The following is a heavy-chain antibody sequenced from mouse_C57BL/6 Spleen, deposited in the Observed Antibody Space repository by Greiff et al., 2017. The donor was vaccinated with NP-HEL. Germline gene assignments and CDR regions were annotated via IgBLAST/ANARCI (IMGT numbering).Heavy chain of an antibody. Sequence: EVQRVESGPGLVKPSQSLSLTCSVTGYSITSGYYWNWIRQFPGNKLEWMGYISYDGSNNYNPSLKNRISITRDTSKNQFFLKLNSVTTEDTATYYCAREGDDYSNPYAMDYWGQGTSVTVSS. J-gene: IGHJ4*01. V-gene: IGHV3-6*01. CDR3: AREGDDYSNPYAMDY. CDR1: GYSITSGYY. CDR2: ISYDGSN. D-gene: IGHD2-5*01.